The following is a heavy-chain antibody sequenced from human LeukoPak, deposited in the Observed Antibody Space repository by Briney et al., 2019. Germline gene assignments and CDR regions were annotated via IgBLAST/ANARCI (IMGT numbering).Heavy chain of an antibody. CDR2: ISAYNGNT. D-gene: IGHD5-18*01. J-gene: IGHJ4*02. CDR3: ARGPRGYSYGPHFDY. V-gene: IGHV1-18*04. Sequence: GASVKVSCKASGYTFTSYGISWVRQAPGQGLEWMGWISAYNGNTNYAQKLQGRVTVTTDTSTSTAYMELRSLRSDDTAVYYCARGPRGYSYGPHFDYWGQGTLVTVSS. CDR1: GYTFTSYG.